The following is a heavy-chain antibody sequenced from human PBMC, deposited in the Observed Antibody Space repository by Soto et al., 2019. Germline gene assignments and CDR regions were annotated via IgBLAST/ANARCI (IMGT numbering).Heavy chain of an antibody. CDR1: GYTFTGYY. CDR2: INPDSGNT. CDR3: AADIDSSGYRPFDY. J-gene: IGHJ4*02. Sequence: ASVKVSCKASGYTFTGYYMHWVRQAPGQGLEWIGWINPDSGNTNYAQKFQGRVTITRDMSTSTAYMELSSLRSEDTAVYYCAADIDSSGYRPFDYWGQGTLVTVSS. D-gene: IGHD3-22*01. V-gene: IGHV1-2*02.